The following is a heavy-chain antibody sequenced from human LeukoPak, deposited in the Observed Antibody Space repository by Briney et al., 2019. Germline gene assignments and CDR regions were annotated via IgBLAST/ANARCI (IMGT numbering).Heavy chain of an antibody. V-gene: IGHV1-69*05. CDR2: IIPIFGTA. D-gene: IGHD4-17*01. CDR3: ARRGFATGQTTVTTLDY. J-gene: IGHJ4*02. CDR1: GGTFSSYA. Sequence: SVKVSCKASGGTFSSYAISWVRQAPGQGLGWMGGIIPIFGTANYAQKFQGRVTITTDESTSTAYMELSSLRSEDTAVYSCARRGFATGQTTVTTLDYWGQGTLVTVSS.